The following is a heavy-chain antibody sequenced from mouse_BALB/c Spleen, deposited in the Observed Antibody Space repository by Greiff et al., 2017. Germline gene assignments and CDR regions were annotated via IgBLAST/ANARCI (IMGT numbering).Heavy chain of an antibody. Sequence: VQLQQSGPELVKPGASVKISCTTSGFTFTEYTMHWVKQSPGKSLEWIGGINPNNGGTSYNQKFKGKATLTVDKSSNTAYMELRSLTSEESAVYYCAKDCGYNYWYFDVWGAGTTVTVSS. J-gene: IGHJ1*01. CDR2: INPNNGGT. CDR3: AKDCGYNYWYFDV. D-gene: IGHD2-2*01. V-gene: IGHV1-18*01. CDR1: GFTFTEYT.